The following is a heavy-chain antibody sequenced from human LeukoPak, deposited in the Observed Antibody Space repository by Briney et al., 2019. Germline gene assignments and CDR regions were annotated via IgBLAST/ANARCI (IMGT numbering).Heavy chain of an antibody. Sequence: SVKVSCKASGGTFSSYAISWVRQAPGQGLEWMGGIIPIFGTANYAQKFQGRVTITADESTSTAYMELSSLRSEDTAVYYCARAGYYYDSSGYLSYWYFDLWGRGTLVTVSS. J-gene: IGHJ2*01. CDR2: IIPIFGTA. CDR3: ARAGYYYDSSGYLSYWYFDL. D-gene: IGHD3-22*01. V-gene: IGHV1-69*13. CDR1: GGTFSSYA.